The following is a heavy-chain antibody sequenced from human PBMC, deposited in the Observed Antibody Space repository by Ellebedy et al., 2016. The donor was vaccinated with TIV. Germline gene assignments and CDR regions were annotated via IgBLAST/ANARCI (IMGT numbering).Heavy chain of an antibody. D-gene: IGHD2-2*02. V-gene: IGHV3-23*01. CDR2: ISGDGDST. CDR1: GFRFNTYC. Sequence: GESLKISCETSGFRFNTYCMSWVRQAPGKGLEWVSHISGDGDSTYYADSVKGRFTISRDNSKNTLYLQMSSLRAEDTAVFYCTLYNYWGQGTLVTVSS. J-gene: IGHJ4*02. CDR3: TLYNY.